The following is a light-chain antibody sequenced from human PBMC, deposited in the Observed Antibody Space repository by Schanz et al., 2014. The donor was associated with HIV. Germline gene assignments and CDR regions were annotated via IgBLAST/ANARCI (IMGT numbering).Light chain of an antibody. V-gene: IGKV3-20*01. CDR3: QQYGSSLYT. Sequence: EIVLTQSPGTLSLSPGERATFSCRASQSVSSSSLAWYQQKPGRAPRLLIYGASSRATGIPDRFSGSGSGTDFTLTISRLEPEDFAVYYCQQYGSSLYTFGQGTKLEIK. CDR2: GAS. CDR1: QSVSSSS. J-gene: IGKJ2*01.